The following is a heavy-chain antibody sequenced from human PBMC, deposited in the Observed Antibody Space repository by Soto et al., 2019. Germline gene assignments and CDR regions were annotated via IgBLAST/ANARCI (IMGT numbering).Heavy chain of an antibody. CDR3: ARWGTTGGLDV. D-gene: IGHD3-16*01. Sequence: ESGGGVVQPGTSLRLSCVGSGFTFRSYVIHWVRQAPGKGLEWVALTSYDGSGKYYGDSVRGRFTISRDNSRNTVDLQMDSLRLVDTALYYCARWGTTGGLDVWGQGTLVSVSS. J-gene: IGHJ1*01. V-gene: IGHV3-30*19. CDR1: GFTFRSYV. CDR2: TSYDGSGK.